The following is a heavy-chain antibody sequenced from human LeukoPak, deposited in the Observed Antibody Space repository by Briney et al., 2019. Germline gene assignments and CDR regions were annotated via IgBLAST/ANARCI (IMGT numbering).Heavy chain of an antibody. CDR2: ISGSGGST. J-gene: IGHJ4*02. Sequence: GGSLRLSCAASGFTFSSFAMSWVRQAPGKGLEWVSAISGSGGSTYYADSVKGRFTISRDNFKNTLYLQMNSLRAEDTAVYYCAVQAPGYSSSWTEEIYWGQGTLVTVSS. D-gene: IGHD6-13*01. CDR3: AVQAPGYSSSWTEEIY. V-gene: IGHV3-23*01. CDR1: GFTFSSFA.